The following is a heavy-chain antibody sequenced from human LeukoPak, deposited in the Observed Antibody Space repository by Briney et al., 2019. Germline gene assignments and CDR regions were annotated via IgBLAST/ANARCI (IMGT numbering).Heavy chain of an antibody. D-gene: IGHD6-19*01. V-gene: IGHV4-61*02. Sequence: SETLSLTCTVSGGSISSGSYYWSWIRQPAGKGLEWIGRIYTSGSTNYNPSLKSRVTISVDTSKNQFSLKLSSVTAADTAVYYCARHKISVAGTRDFDYWGQGTLVTVSS. J-gene: IGHJ4*02. CDR1: GGSISSGSYY. CDR2: IYTSGST. CDR3: ARHKISVAGTRDFDY.